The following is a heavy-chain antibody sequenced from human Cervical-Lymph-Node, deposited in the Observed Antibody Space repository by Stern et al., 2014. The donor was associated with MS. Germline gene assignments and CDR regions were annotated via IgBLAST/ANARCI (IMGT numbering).Heavy chain of an antibody. D-gene: IGHD3-10*01. CDR3: ARVQGPGYFDY. CDR2: IYYSGST. CDR1: GGSISSYY. J-gene: IGHJ4*02. Sequence: QLQLQESGPGLVKPSETLSLTCTVSGGSISSYYWSWIRQPPGKGLEWIGYIYYSGSTNYNPSLKSRVTISVDTSKNQFSLKLSSVTAADTAVYYCARVQGPGYFDYWGQGTLVTVSS. V-gene: IGHV4-59*01.